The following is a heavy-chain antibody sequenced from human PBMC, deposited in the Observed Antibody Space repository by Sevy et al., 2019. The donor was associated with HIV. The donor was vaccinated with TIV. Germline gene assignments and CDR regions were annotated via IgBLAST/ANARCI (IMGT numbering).Heavy chain of an antibody. CDR1: EYTLSELS. D-gene: IGHD3-22*01. V-gene: IGHV1-24*01. Sequence: ASVKVSCKVSEYTLSELSMHWVRQAAGKGLEWMGSFDSEDGETIYAQKFQGRVTMTEDTSTDTAYMELSSLRSEDTAVYYCATTKDYYDSSGDPFDYWGQGTLVTVSS. CDR3: ATTKDYYDSSGDPFDY. CDR2: FDSEDGET. J-gene: IGHJ4*02.